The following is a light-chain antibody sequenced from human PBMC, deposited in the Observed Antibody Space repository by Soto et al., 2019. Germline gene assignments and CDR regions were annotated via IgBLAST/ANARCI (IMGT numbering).Light chain of an antibody. J-gene: IGKJ2*01. CDR3: QQYISYPYT. V-gene: IGKV1-5*01. CDR2: DAS. CDR1: QTTNTW. Sequence: DIQMTQFPSTLSASVGDRVTITCRASQTTNTWLAWYQQKPGTAPKLLIYDASSLEVGVPSRFSASGSGTEFTLTISSLQPDDLATYYCQQYISYPYTIGQGTKVEIK.